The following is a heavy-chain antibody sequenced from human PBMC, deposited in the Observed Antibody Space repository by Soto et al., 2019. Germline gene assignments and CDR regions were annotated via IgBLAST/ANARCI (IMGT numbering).Heavy chain of an antibody. Sequence: QLQLQESGPGLVKPSETLSLSCTVSGGSITSSFYWGWIRQPPGKGLEWIGSIYGTGNTYYNPSLKCRVTISADTSKNQFSLNLISVTAADTAVYYCRSSSRYSTDVWGKVATVTVSS. V-gene: IGHV4-39*01. CDR3: RSSSRYSTDV. J-gene: IGHJ6*04. D-gene: IGHD6-13*01. CDR2: IYGTGNT. CDR1: GGSITSSFY.